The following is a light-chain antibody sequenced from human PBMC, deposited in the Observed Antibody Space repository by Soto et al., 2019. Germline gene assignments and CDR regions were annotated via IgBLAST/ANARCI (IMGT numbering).Light chain of an antibody. Sequence: EIALTQSPATLSLSPGERATLSCRASQSVSSYLAWYQQKPGQAPRLLIYDESNRATGIPARFIGNGSGTEFTLTISSLQSEDFAVYYCQQYNNWWTFGQGTKVEIK. J-gene: IGKJ1*01. CDR1: QSVSSY. V-gene: IGKV3-11*01. CDR2: DES. CDR3: QQYNNWWT.